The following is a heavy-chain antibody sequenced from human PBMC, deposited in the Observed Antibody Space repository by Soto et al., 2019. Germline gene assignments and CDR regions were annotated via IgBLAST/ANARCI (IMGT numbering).Heavy chain of an antibody. J-gene: IGHJ4*02. V-gene: IGHV1-46*01. D-gene: IGHD4-17*01. CDR2: INPSGGST. CDR3: ARDRGAFHAFDN. Sequence: QVQLVQSGAEVKKPGASVRVSCKASGYTFTSFYMHWVRQAPGQGLEWMGVINPSGGSTTYAQNFQGRVTVTRDTSTSTVYMELNSLRSEDTAVFYCARDRGAFHAFDNWGRGTLVTVSS. CDR1: GYTFTSFY.